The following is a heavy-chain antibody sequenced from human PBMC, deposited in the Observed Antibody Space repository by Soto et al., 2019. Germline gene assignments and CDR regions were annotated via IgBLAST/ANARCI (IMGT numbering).Heavy chain of an antibody. CDR1: GFTFITAY. Sequence: FCAAYGFTFITAYINWVRQAPGKGLEWIGQIDSKLDADKTDFAAPVKGRFTLSRDDSKNTVYLKMNGLEIEDTGMDYCVKRFTEMASSRFDYWGQGPMVPVYS. D-gene: IGHD2-8*02. CDR3: VKRFTEMASSRFDY. CDR2: IDSKLDADKT. V-gene: IGHV3-15*04. J-gene: IGHJ4*02.